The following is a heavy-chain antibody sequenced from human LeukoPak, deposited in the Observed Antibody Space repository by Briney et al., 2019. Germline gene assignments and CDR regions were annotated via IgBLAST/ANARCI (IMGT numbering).Heavy chain of an antibody. V-gene: IGHV3-9*01. J-gene: IGHJ4*02. CDR3: AADFDY. CDR1: GFTFDDYA. Sequence: GRSLRLSCAASGFTFDDYAMHWVRQAPGKGLEWVSGISWNSGSIGYADSVKGRFTISRDNAKNSLYLQMNSLRDEDTAVYYCAADFDYWGQGTLVTVSS. CDR2: ISWNSGSI.